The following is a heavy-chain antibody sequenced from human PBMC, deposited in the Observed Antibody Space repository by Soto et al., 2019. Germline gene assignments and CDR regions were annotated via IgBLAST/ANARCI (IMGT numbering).Heavy chain of an antibody. CDR2: IYYSGST. CDR1: GGSVSSGSYY. Sequence: PSETLSLTCTVSGGSVSSGSYYWSWIRQPPGKGLEWIGYIYYSGSTNYNPSLKSRVTISVDTSKNQFSLKLSSVTAADTAVYYCARAGASGYYFFAFDIWGQGTMVTVSS. J-gene: IGHJ3*02. V-gene: IGHV4-61*01. D-gene: IGHD3-22*01. CDR3: ARAGASGYYFFAFDI.